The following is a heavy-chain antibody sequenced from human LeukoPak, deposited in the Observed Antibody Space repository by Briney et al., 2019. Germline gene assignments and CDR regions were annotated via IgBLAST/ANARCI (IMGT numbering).Heavy chain of an antibody. J-gene: IGHJ4*02. Sequence: GGSLRLSCAASGFTFSSYWMSWVRQAPGKGLEWVANIKQDGSAKYYVDSVKGRFTISRDNAKNSRYLQMNSLRAEDTAVYYCARVKRRYYASSGTYYFDYWGQGTLVTVSS. CDR2: IKQDGSAK. CDR1: GFTFSSYW. D-gene: IGHD3-22*01. CDR3: ARVKRRYYASSGTYYFDY. V-gene: IGHV3-7*01.